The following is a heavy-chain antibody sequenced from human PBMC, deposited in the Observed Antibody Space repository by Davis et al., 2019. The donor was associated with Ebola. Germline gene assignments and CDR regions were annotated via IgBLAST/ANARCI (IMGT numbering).Heavy chain of an antibody. J-gene: IGHJ1*01. Sequence: ASVKVSCQASGYTFTGYYMHWVRQAPGQGLEWMGWMNPNSGGTNSAQKFQGRLTMTRDTSISTAYMELSSLRSEDTAVYYCAREGGFNYYDSTAEYFQHWGQGTLVTVSS. CDR3: AREGGFNYYDSTAEYFQH. V-gene: IGHV1-2*02. CDR2: MNPNSGGT. D-gene: IGHD3-22*01. CDR1: GYTFTGYY.